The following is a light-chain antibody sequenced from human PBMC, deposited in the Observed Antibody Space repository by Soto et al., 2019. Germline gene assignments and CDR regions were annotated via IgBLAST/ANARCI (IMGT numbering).Light chain of an antibody. CDR2: DDR. Sequence: SYELTQPPSVSVAPGQTARITCGLNNIGSRGVHWYQQQPGQAPVLVVYDDRDRPSGIPERFSGSNSGNTANLTISRVEAGDEADFYCQVWDSSSDHRVFGGGTKLTVL. CDR1: NIGSRG. CDR3: QVWDSSSDHRV. J-gene: IGLJ3*02. V-gene: IGLV3-21*02.